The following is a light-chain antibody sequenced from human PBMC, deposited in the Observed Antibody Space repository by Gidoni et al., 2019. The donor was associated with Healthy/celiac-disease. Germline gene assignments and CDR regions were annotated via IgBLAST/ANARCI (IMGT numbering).Light chain of an antibody. J-gene: IGKJ2*03. CDR2: WAS. V-gene: IGKV4-1*01. CDR1: QSVLYSSNNKNY. CDR3: QQYYSTPPYS. Sequence: NVMTQSPDSLAVSLGERATINCKSSQSVLYSSNNKNYLAWYQQKPGQPPKLLIYWASTREAGVPDRFSGSGSGTDFTLTISSLQAEDVAVYYCQQYYSTPPYSFGQXTKLEIK.